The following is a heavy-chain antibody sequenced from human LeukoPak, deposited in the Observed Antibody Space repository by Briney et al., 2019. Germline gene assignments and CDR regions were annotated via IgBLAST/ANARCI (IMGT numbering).Heavy chain of an antibody. CDR1: GFAFNKYW. CDR3: ATGNYYDSRGYYTFGH. D-gene: IGHD3-22*01. Sequence: GGSLRLSCAASGFAFNKYWMHWVRQAPGKWLVWVSRINGDGSTTSYADSVKGGFTISRDNAKNTLYLQMSSLRAEDTAVYYCATGNYYDSRGYYTFGHWGQGTLVTVSS. CDR2: INGDGSTT. V-gene: IGHV3-74*01. J-gene: IGHJ4*02.